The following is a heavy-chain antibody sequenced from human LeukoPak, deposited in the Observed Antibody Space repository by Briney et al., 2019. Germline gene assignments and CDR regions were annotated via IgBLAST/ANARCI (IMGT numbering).Heavy chain of an antibody. Sequence: GASVKVSCKASGGTFSSYAISWVRQAPGQGLEWMGGIIPIFGTANYAQKFQDRVTITTDESTSTAYMELSSLRSEDTAVYYCASSSSFYMDVWGKGTTVTVSS. J-gene: IGHJ6*03. D-gene: IGHD6-6*01. CDR3: ASSSSFYMDV. V-gene: IGHV1-69*05. CDR1: GGTFSSYA. CDR2: IIPIFGTA.